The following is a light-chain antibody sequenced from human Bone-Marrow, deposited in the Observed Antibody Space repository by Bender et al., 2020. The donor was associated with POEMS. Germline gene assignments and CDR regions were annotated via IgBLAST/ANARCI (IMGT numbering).Light chain of an antibody. J-gene: IGLJ1*01. CDR3: SSYAGSNIGV. CDR2: EVS. CDR1: SSDIGRNNF. Sequence: QSALTQPASVSGSPGQSITISCTGTSSDIGRNNFVSWYQHHPGKAPKLMIYEVSKRPSGVPDRFSGSKSGDTASLTVSGRQAEDEADYYCSSYAGSNIGVFGTGTKVTVL. V-gene: IGLV2-8*01.